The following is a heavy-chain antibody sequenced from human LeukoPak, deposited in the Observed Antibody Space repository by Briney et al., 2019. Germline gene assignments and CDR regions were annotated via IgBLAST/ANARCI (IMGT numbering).Heavy chain of an antibody. D-gene: IGHD2-2*01. CDR2: IYTSGST. V-gene: IGHV4-4*07. CDR1: GGSISSYY. J-gene: IGHJ3*02. CDR3: AGLLLSGTNDAFDI. Sequence: SETLSLTCTVSGGSISSYYWSWIRQPAGKGLEWIGRIYTSGSTNYNPSLKSRVTMSVDTSKNQFSLKLSSVTAAVTAVYYCAGLLLSGTNDAFDIWGQGTMVTVSS.